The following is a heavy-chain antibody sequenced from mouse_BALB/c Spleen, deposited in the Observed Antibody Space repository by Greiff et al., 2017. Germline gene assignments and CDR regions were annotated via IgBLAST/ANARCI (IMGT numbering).Heavy chain of an antibody. CDR1: SYSFTGYY. V-gene: IGHV1S34*01. J-gene: IGHJ4*01. CDR2: ISCYNGAT. D-gene: IGHD2-14*01. CDR3: ARAYRYDGVFYAMDY. Sequence: LVKTGASVKISCKASSYSFTGYYMHWVKQSHGKSLEWIGYISCYNGATSYNQKFKGKATFTVDTSSSTAYMQFNSLTSEDSAVYYCARAYRYDGVFYAMDYWGQGTSVTVSS.